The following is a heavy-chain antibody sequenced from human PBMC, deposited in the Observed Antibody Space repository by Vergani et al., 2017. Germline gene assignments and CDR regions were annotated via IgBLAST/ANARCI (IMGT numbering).Heavy chain of an antibody. J-gene: IGHJ4*02. CDR2: IYTSGST. D-gene: IGHD3-10*01. CDR3: AREGVLLWFGGSDY. V-gene: IGHV4-61*02. CDR1: GGSISSGSYY. Sequence: QVQLQESGPGLVKPSQTLSLTCTVSGGSISSGSYYWSWIRQPAGKGLEWIGRIYTSGSTNYNPPLKSRVTISVDTYKNQFPLKLSSVTAADTAVYYCAREGVLLWFGGSDYWGQGTLVTVSS.